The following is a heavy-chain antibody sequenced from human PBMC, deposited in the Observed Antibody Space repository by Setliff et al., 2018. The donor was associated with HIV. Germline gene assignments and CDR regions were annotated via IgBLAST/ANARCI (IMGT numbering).Heavy chain of an antibody. V-gene: IGHV1-2*06. Sequence: ASVKVSCKASGYSFTAYYLHWVRQAPGQGLEWMGRINPDSGGANYAQKFQGRVTMTRKTSISTAYMELRSLRSDDTAVYYCARGYCSSTSCYGIYYFDNWGQGTPVTVSS. D-gene: IGHD2-2*01. CDR2: INPDSGGA. J-gene: IGHJ4*02. CDR1: GYSFTAYY. CDR3: ARGYCSSTSCYGIYYFDN.